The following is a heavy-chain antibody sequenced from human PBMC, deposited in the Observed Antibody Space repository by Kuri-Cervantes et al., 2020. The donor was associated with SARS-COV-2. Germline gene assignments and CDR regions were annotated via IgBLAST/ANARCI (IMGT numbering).Heavy chain of an antibody. Sequence: GGSLRLSCAASGFNFSRTDMHWVRQAPGKGLEWVAVISHDGKNKKCIASGKGRFTISRDNSQNTLYLHMKSLRSEDTAMYYCASGGPYYDFWSGLTYYYYYGMDVWGQGTTVTVSS. CDR3: ASGGPYYDFWSGLTYYYYYGMDV. J-gene: IGHJ6*02. D-gene: IGHD3-3*01. V-gene: IGHV3-30*03. CDR1: GFNFSRTD. CDR2: ISHDGKNK.